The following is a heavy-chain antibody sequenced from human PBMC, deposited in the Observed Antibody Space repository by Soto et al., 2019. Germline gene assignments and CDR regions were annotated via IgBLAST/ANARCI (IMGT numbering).Heavy chain of an antibody. CDR3: ARGRYCLTGRCFPNWFDS. D-gene: IGHD2-15*01. Sequence: SETLSLTCSVSGDSISTVDYFWAWIRQPPGQALEYIGYIYKSTTTYYNPSFESRVAISLDTSKSQFSLTVTSVTAADTAVYFCARGRYCLTGRCFPNWFDSWGQGTLVT. CDR2: IYKSTTT. CDR1: GDSISTVDYF. V-gene: IGHV4-30-4*01. J-gene: IGHJ5*01.